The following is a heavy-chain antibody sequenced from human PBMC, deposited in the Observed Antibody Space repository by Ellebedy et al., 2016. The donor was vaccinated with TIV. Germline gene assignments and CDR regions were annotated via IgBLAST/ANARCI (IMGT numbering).Heavy chain of an antibody. V-gene: IGHV3-11*01. CDR3: ARDPENCSSTSCYPRNWFDP. CDR2: ISSSGSTI. J-gene: IGHJ5*02. D-gene: IGHD2-2*01. Sequence: GGSLRLSXAASGFTFTDNHFSCIRQAPGQVPHRVSYISSSGSTIYYADSVKGRFTISRDNAKNSLYLQMNSLRAEDTAVYYCARDPENCSSTSCYPRNWFDPWGQGTLVTVSS. CDR1: GFTFTDNH.